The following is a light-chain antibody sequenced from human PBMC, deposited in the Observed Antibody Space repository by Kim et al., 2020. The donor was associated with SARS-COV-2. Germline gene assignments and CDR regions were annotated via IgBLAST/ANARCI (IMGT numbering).Light chain of an antibody. CDR1: ESVSSN. CDR2: GAS. Sequence: EVVMTQSPATLSVSPGERATLFCRASESVSSNLAWYQQKLGQAPRLLIYGASTRATGIPARFSGSGSGTEFTLTISSLQSEDFAVYYCQQYNNWTPLTFGGGTKVDIK. J-gene: IGKJ4*01. V-gene: IGKV3-15*01. CDR3: QQYNNWTPLT.